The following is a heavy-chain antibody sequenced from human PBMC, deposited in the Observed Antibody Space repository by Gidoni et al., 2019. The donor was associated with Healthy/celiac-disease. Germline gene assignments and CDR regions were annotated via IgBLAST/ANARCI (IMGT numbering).Heavy chain of an antibody. CDR1: GFTFSSYS. D-gene: IGHD2-2*01. CDR2: ISSSSSTI. Sequence: EVQLVESGGGLVQPGGSLRLSCAASGFTFSSYSMNWVRQAPGKGLEWVSYISSSSSTIYYADSVKGRFTISRDNDKNSLYLQMNSLRAEDTAVYYCARGQLTLYWYFDLWGRGTLVTVSS. V-gene: IGHV3-48*01. J-gene: IGHJ2*01. CDR3: ARGQLTLYWYFDL.